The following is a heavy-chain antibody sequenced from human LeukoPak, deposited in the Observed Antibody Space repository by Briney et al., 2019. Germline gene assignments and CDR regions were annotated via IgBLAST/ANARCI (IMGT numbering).Heavy chain of an antibody. V-gene: IGHV3-48*01. CDR2: ISSGSSTI. D-gene: IGHD4-23*01. J-gene: IGHJ4*02. CDR1: GFTFSYYS. CDR3: ARDGHGGNDN. Sequence: GGSLRLSCAASGFTFSYYSMNWVRQAPGKGLEWVSYISSGSSTIYYADSVKGRFTISRDNAKNSLYLQMYSLRGEDTAVYYCARDGHGGNDNWGQGTLVTVSS.